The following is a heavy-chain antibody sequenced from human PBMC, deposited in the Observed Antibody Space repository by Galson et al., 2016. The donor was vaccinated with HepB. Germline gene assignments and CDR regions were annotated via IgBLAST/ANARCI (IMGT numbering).Heavy chain of an antibody. V-gene: IGHV3-30*03. J-gene: IGHJ3*02. CDR1: GFTFSSHA. CDR3: ARDSSSYTIVVVIWANAFDI. CDR2: ISSDGSNK. Sequence: SLRLSCAASGFTFSSHAIHWVRQAPGKGLEWMSDISSDGSNKYYADSVKGRFTISRDNAKNTVYLQMNSLRAEDTAVYYCARDSSSYTIVVVIWANAFDIWGQGTVVTVSS. D-gene: IGHD3-22*01.